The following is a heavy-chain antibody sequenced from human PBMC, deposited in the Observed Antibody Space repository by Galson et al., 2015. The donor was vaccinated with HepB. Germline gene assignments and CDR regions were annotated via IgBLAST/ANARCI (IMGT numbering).Heavy chain of an antibody. D-gene: IGHD3-22*01. CDR2: VIPILETT. Sequence: SVKVSCKASGGTFSSYAINWVRQAPGQGLEWMGGVIPILETTNYAQQFQGRVTITADESTSTAYMELSSLRSEDTAVYFCTTVGAYYYDSYDYWGQGTLVTVSS. CDR1: GGTFSSYA. J-gene: IGHJ4*02. V-gene: IGHV1-69*13. CDR3: TTVGAYYYDSYDY.